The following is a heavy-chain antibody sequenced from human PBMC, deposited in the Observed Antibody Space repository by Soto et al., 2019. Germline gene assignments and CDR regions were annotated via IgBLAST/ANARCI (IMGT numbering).Heavy chain of an antibody. CDR3: AREILYYYGSGSYPDY. CDR1: GGSFSGYY. D-gene: IGHD3-10*01. Sequence: PSETLSLTCAVYGGSFSGYYWSWIRQPPGKGLEWIGYIYYSGSTNYNPSLKSRVTISVDTSKNQFSLKLSSVTAADTAVYYCAREILYYYGSGSYPDYWGQGTLVTVSS. J-gene: IGHJ4*02. CDR2: IYYSGST. V-gene: IGHV4-34*09.